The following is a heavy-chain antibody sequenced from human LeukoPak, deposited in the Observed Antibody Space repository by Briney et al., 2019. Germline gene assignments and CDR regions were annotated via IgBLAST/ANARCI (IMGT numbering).Heavy chain of an antibody. CDR1: GITLSNYG. J-gene: IGHJ4*02. Sequence: PGGSLRLSCAVSGITLSNYGMGWVRQAPGEGLEWVSGISGSGGNTYYADSVKGRFTISRDNSKNTLYLQMNSLTAEDTAVYFCAKRGVVIRVILVGFHKEAYYFDFWGQGALVTVSS. V-gene: IGHV3-23*01. D-gene: IGHD3-22*01. CDR2: ISGSGGNT. CDR3: AKRGVVIRVILVGFHKEAYYFDF.